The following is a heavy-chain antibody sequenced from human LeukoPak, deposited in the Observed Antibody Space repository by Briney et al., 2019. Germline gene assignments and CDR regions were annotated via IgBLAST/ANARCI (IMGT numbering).Heavy chain of an antibody. CDR1: GYSFTGNY. D-gene: IGHD1-26*01. CDR2: INPNTGST. V-gene: IGHV1-2*02. Sequence: ASVKVSCKTSGYSFTGNYIHWVRPAPGRGPEWMGCINPNTGSTTYAQKFQGRVSMTRDTSISTAYMELKRLKSDDTAVYYCAREDSGSAYVNYFDYWGQGFLVTVSS. J-gene: IGHJ4*02. CDR3: AREDSGSAYVNYFDY.